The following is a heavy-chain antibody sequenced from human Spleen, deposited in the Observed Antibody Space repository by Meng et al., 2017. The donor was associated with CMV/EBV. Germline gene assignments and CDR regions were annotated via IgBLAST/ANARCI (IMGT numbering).Heavy chain of an antibody. V-gene: IGHV3-7*01. CDR3: ARGSSSGLRNFDY. J-gene: IGHJ4*02. CDR2: IKQDETEK. D-gene: IGHD6-6*01. Sequence: GGSLRLSCAASGFIFSNYYMNWVRQAPGKGLEWVANIKQDETEKNYVDSVKGRFTISRDNAKNSLYLQMNSLRAEDTAVYYCARGSSSGLRNFDYWGQGTLVTVSS. CDR1: GFIFSNYY.